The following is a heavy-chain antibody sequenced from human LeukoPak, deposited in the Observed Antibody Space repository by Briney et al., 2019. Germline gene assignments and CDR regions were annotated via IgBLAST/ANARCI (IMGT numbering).Heavy chain of an antibody. V-gene: IGHV4-39*02. D-gene: IGHD3-22*01. CDR1: GGSISRNSYY. CDR2: IYYSGST. CDR3: ATYKRSESSGDYRYYAYDV. J-gene: IGHJ3*01. Sequence: SETLPLTCTVSGGSISRNSYYWGWIRQPPGKGLEWIGRIYYSGSTYYRPSIESRVTISIDTSKNHFYLRLRSVTAADTAVYYCATYKRSESSGDYRYYAYDVWGQGTMVSVSS.